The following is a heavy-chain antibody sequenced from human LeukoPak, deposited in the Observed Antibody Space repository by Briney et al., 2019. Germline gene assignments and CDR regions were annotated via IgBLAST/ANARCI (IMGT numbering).Heavy chain of an antibody. CDR2: IYPGDSDT. J-gene: IGHJ3*02. CDR3: ARARILLTFGGLRGTKTDAFDI. CDR1: GYSFSSYC. D-gene: IGHD3-16*01. V-gene: IGHV5-51*01. Sequence: GESLKISCKGSGYSFSSYCIGWVRQMPGKGLEWIGIIYPGDSDTRNSPSFQGQVTISADKSISTAYLQWSSLKASDTAMYFCARARILLTFGGLRGTKTDAFDIWGQGTMVTVSS.